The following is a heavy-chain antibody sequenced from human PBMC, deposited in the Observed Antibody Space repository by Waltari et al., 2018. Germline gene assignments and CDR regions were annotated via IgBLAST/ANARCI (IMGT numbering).Heavy chain of an antibody. CDR3: ARLDSRSGSYYFDY. J-gene: IGHJ4*02. Sequence: QLQLQESGPGLVKPSETLSLTCTVSGGSISSSNYYWGWIRQPPGKGLEWIGNIYYSGSTYYNPSLKRRLTTYIDTSKNQFSLKLSSVTAADTAVYFCARLDSRSGSYYFDYWGQGTLVTVSS. V-gene: IGHV4-39*01. CDR1: GGSISSSNYY. CDR2: IYYSGST. D-gene: IGHD1-26*01.